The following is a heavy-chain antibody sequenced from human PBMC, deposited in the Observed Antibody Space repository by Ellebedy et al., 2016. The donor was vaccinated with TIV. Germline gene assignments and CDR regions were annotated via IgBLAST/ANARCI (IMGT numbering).Heavy chain of an antibody. CDR3: AKVEYQLPTEYFQH. J-gene: IGHJ1*01. CDR1: GFTFSSYG. D-gene: IGHD2-2*01. V-gene: IGHV3-23*01. CDR2: ISGSGGSI. Sequence: GGSLRLSXAASGFTFSSYGMHWVRQAPGKGLEWVSAISGSGGSIYYADSVKGRFTISRDNSKNTLYLQMNSLRAEDTAVYYCAKVEYQLPTEYFQHWGQGTLVTVSS.